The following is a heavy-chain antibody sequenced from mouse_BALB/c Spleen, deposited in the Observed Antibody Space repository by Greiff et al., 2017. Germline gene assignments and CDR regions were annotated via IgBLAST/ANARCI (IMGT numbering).Heavy chain of an antibody. V-gene: IGHV1S29*02. J-gene: IGHJ3*01. CDR3: ANLLGAY. Sequence: VQLKQSGPELVKPGASVKISCKASGYTFTDYNMHWVKQSHGKSLEWIGYIYPYNGGTGYNQKFKSKATLTVDNSSSTAYMELRSLTSEDSAVYYCANLLGAYWGQGTLVTVSA. D-gene: IGHD2-1*01. CDR1: GYTFTDYN. CDR2: IYPYNGGT.